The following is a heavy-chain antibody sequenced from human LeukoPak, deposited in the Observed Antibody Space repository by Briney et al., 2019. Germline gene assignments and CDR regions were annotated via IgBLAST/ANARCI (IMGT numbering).Heavy chain of an antibody. CDR3: AREVETGTTPAFDI. V-gene: IGHV4-34*01. D-gene: IGHD1-7*01. Sequence: SETLSLTCAVYGVSFSGYYWSWIRQPPGKGLEWIGEINHSGSTNYNPSLKSRVTISVDTSKNQFSLKLSSVTAVDTAVYYCAREVETGTTPAFDIWGQGTMVTVSS. CDR1: GVSFSGYY. J-gene: IGHJ3*02. CDR2: INHSGST.